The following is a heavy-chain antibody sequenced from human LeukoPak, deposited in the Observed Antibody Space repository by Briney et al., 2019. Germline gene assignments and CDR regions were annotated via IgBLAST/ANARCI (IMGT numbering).Heavy chain of an antibody. CDR1: SGSISSSSYY. Sequence: PSETLSLTCTVSSGSISSSSYYWGRIRQTPGRGLEWIGRIYYSGTTYYNPSVKSRVTISVGTSKKHFSMKLSSVTAADTAVYYCARHSADFWSGYYTVSVIEYWGQGTLVTVSS. CDR3: ARHSADFWSGYYTVSVIEY. D-gene: IGHD3-3*01. V-gene: IGHV4-39*01. CDR2: IYYSGTT. J-gene: IGHJ4*02.